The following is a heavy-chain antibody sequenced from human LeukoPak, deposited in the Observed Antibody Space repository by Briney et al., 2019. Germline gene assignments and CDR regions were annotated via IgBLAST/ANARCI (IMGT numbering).Heavy chain of an antibody. V-gene: IGHV5-51*01. CDR3: ARHASTIFGVDGGDY. Sequence: GESLKISCKGSGYSFTSYWIGWVRQMSGKGLEWMGIIYPGDSDTRYSPSFQGQVTISADKSISTAYLQWSSLKASDTAMYYCARHASTIFGVDGGDYWGQGTLVTVSS. J-gene: IGHJ4*02. CDR1: GYSFTSYW. D-gene: IGHD3-3*01. CDR2: IYPGDSDT.